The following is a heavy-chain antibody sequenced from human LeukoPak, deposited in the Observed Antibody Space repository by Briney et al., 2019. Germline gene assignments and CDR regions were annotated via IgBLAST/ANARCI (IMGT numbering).Heavy chain of an antibody. J-gene: IGHJ5*02. CDR1: RGSITSGGYY. V-gene: IGHV4-31*03. D-gene: IGHD4-23*01. Sequence: SDTLSLTCTVSRGSITSGGYYCSWIREHPEKGLEWIGDIHYTGSTYYNPSLKIRDTKSVDTSKNQFSMKLSLVTAADTAVYYCAREMTTVAYNWFDPWCQGTLVTVSS. CDR2: IHYTGST. CDR3: AREMTTVAYNWFDP.